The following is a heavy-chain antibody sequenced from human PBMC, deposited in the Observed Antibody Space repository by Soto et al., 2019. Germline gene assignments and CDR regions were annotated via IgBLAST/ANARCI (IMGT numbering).Heavy chain of an antibody. J-gene: IGHJ2*01. CDR1: GFTFSSYG. CDR3: AKDVEMASVHWYFDL. Sequence: ESGGGVVQPGRSLRLSCAASGFTFSSYGMHWVRQAPGKGLEWVAVISYDGSNKYYADSVKGRFTISRDNSKNTLYLQMNSLRAEDTAVYYCAKDVEMASVHWYFDLWGRGTLVTVSS. V-gene: IGHV3-30*18. CDR2: ISYDGSNK.